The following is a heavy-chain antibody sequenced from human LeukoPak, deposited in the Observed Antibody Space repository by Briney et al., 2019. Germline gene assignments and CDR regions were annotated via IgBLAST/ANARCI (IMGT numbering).Heavy chain of an antibody. Sequence: SWIRXPXXXGXEWIGYIYYSGSTNYNPSLKSRVTISVDTSKNQFSLKLSSVTAADTAVYYCARVVPATISWFDPWGQGTLVTVSS. V-gene: IGHV4-59*01. CDR2: IYYSGST. CDR3: ARVVPATISWFDP. D-gene: IGHD2-2*02. J-gene: IGHJ5*02.